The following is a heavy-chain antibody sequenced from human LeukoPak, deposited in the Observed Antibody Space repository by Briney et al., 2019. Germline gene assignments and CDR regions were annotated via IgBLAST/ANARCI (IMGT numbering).Heavy chain of an antibody. CDR3: TTGTLTSDY. CDR2: IKSKSDGGTT. D-gene: IGHD4-17*01. CDR1: GFNFNNAW. Sequence: GGSLRLSCAASGFNFNNAWMNWVRQAPGKGLEGVGRIKSKSDGGTTGNAAPVKGRFTISKDDSKNTLYLQMNSLKTEDTGIYYCTTGTLTSDYWGQGTLVTVSS. J-gene: IGHJ4*02. V-gene: IGHV3-15*01.